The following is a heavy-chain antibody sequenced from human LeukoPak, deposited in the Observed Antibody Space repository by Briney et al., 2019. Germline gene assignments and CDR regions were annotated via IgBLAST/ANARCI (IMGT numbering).Heavy chain of an antibody. D-gene: IGHD3-22*01. CDR1: GFTFSSYS. CDR3: ARVPYYYDSSGLLDY. J-gene: IGHJ4*02. CDR2: ISSSSSYI. V-gene: IGHV3-21*01. Sequence: GGSLRLSCAASGFTFSSYSMNWVRQAPGKGLEWVSSISSSSSYIYYADSVKGRFTISRDNAKNSLYLQMNSLRAEDTAVYYCARVPYYYDSSGLLDYWGQGTLVTVSS.